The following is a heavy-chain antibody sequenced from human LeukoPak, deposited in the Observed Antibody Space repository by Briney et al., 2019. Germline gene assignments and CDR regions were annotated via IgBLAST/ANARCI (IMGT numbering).Heavy chain of an antibody. D-gene: IGHD3-10*01. Sequence: SETLSLTCAVSGGSISSGGYSWSWIRQPPGKGLEWIGYIYHSWSTYYSPSLKSRVTISVDRSKNQFSLKLSSVTAADTAVYYCARDRNYYGSGDAFDIWGQGTMVTVSS. J-gene: IGHJ3*02. CDR3: ARDRNYYGSGDAFDI. V-gene: IGHV4-30-2*01. CDR2: IYHSWST. CDR1: GGSISSGGYS.